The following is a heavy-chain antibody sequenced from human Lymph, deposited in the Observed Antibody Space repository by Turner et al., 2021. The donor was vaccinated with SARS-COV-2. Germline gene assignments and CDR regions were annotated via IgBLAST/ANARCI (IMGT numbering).Heavy chain of an antibody. D-gene: IGHD5-12*01. CDR2: IYPVDSDT. V-gene: IGHV5-51*01. CDR3: ARLPIARGYSGYDFYYFDY. CDR1: GYSFPTYW. Sequence: EVQLVQSGAEVKKPGGSLKISGKGSGYSFPTYWIGWVRQMPGKGLEWMGIIYPVDSDTRYSPSFQGQVTISADKSISTAYLQWSSLKASDTAMYYCARLPIARGYSGYDFYYFDYWGQGTLVTVSS. J-gene: IGHJ4*02.